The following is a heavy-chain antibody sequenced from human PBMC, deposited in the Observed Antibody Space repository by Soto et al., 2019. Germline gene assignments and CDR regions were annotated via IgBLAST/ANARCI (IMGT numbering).Heavy chain of an antibody. V-gene: IGHV1-46*01. D-gene: IGHD5-12*01. CDR2: INPSGGST. J-gene: IGHJ4*02. CDR1: GYTFTSYY. Sequence: GASVKVSCKASGYTFTSYYMHWVRQAPGQGLEWMGIINPSGGSTSYAQKSQGRVTMTRDTSTSTVYMELSSLRSEDTAVYYCARDVGWLQEVSYFDYWGQGTLVTVSS. CDR3: ARDVGWLQEVSYFDY.